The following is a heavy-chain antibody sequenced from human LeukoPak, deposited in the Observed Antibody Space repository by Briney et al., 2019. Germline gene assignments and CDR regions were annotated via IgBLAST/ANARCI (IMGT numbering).Heavy chain of an antibody. CDR1: GYTFTGYY. CDR2: INPNSGGT. V-gene: IGHV1-2*02. D-gene: IGHD1-26*01. Sequence: ASVKVSCKASGYTFTGYYMHWVRQAPGQGLEWMGWINPNSGGTNYAQKFQGRVTMTRDTSISTAYMELSRLRSDDTAVYYCARDGELDPDYYYYMDVWGKGTTVTVSS. CDR3: ARDGELDPDYYYYMDV. J-gene: IGHJ6*03.